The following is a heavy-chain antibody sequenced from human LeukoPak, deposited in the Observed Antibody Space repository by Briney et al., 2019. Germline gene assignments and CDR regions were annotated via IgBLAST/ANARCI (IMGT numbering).Heavy chain of an antibody. CDR1: GFVFSNYD. D-gene: IGHD3-10*01. Sequence: GGSLRLSCAASGFVFSNYDMHWVRQSTRKGREWVAHILVAGYTQYADSVKGRFTISRDKAKRSVFLQMNNLRDGDTAVYYCIRDRLGERTFAIWGQGTMVSVSS. CDR2: ILVAGYT. J-gene: IGHJ3*02. CDR3: IRDRLGERTFAI. V-gene: IGHV3-13*01.